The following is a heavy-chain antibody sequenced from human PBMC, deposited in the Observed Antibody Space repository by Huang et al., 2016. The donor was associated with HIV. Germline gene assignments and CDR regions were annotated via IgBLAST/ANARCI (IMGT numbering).Heavy chain of an antibody. J-gene: IGHJ6*04. CDR1: GYTFTSYD. V-gene: IGHV1-46*03. CDR2: INSIGGST. CDR3: ARERRGFGMDV. Sequence: QVQLVQSGAEVKKPGASVRVSCKASGYTFTSYDMHWVRQAPGQRIEWRGIINSIGGSTTYAQKFQGRVTMTRDTSTSTVYMELSNLRSEDTAVYYCARERRGFGMDVWGKGTTVTVSS.